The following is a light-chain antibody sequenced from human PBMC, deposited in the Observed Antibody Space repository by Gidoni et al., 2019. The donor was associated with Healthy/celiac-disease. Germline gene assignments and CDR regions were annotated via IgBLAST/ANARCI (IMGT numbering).Light chain of an antibody. V-gene: IGLV1-47*01. CDR2: RNN. CDR3: AAWDDSLSGRV. Sequence: QSVLTQPPSASGTPGQRVTISCSGSSSNIGSNYVYGYQQLPGTAPKLLIYRNNQRPSGVPDLFSGSKSGTSTSLAISGLRSEDEADYYCAAWDDSLSGRVFGGGTKLTVL. CDR1: SSNIGSNY. J-gene: IGLJ2*01.